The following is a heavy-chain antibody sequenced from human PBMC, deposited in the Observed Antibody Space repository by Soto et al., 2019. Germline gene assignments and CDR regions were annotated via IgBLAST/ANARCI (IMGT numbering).Heavy chain of an antibody. CDR1: GYTFTSYD. Sequence: ASVKVSCKASGYTFTSYDINWLRQATGQGLEWMGWMNPNSGNTGYAQKFQGRVTMTRNTSISTAYMELSSLRSEDTAVYYCARGVKGGSYYYYYYMDVWGKGTTVTVSS. CDR3: ARGVKGGSYYYYYYMDV. CDR2: MNPNSGNT. J-gene: IGHJ6*03. D-gene: IGHD3-16*01. V-gene: IGHV1-8*01.